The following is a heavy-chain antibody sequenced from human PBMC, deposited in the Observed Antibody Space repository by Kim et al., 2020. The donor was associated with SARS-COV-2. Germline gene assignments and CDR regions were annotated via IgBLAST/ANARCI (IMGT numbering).Heavy chain of an antibody. Sequence: GGSLRLSCAASRFTFSAYGMSWVRQVPGKGLEWVSAITDSGDRTWNADSVKGRFTISRDNSKKILFLQMNSLRAEDTALYYCANLQFDYWGQGTLVTVSS. V-gene: IGHV3-23*01. J-gene: IGHJ4*02. CDR3: ANLQFDY. CDR2: ITDSGDRT. CDR1: RFTFSAYG.